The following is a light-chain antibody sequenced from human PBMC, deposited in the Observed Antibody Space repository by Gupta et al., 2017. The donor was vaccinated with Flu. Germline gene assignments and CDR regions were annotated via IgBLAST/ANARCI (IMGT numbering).Light chain of an antibody. J-gene: IGLJ2*01. Sequence: TSNDIGNYDYVSWYQQHPGKAPKLMIYGVSNRPSGVPDRFSGSKSGNTASLAISGLQAEDEADYYCSSYAGTFTFVFGGGTKLTVL. CDR3: SSYAGTFTFV. CDR2: GVS. V-gene: IGLV2-11*03. CDR1: SNDIGNYDY.